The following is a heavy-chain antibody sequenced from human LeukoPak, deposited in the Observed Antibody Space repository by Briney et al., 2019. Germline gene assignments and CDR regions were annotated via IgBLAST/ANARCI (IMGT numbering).Heavy chain of an antibody. CDR2: MNPNSGGT. D-gene: IGHD6-19*01. V-gene: IGHV1-2*02. CDR1: GYTFTDYY. J-gene: IGHJ4*02. CDR3: APRRVAADKGFDY. Sequence: GASVKVSCKASGYTFTDYYMHWMRQAPGQGPEWMGWMNPNSGGTNYAQKFQGRVTMTGDTSITTAYMELSSLRSDDTAVYYCAPRRVAADKGFDYWGQGTLVTVSS.